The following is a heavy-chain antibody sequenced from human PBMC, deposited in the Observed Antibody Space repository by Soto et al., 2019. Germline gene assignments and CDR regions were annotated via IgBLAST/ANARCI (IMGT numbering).Heavy chain of an antibody. CDR3: ARHTLVLRFFKA. CDR1: GGSISSSSYY. Sequence: QLQLQESGPGLVKPSETLSLTCTVSGGSISSSSYYWGWIRQPPGKGLEWIGSICYSGSTYYNPSLKSRVTISVDTSKNQFSLKLGSVTAADTAVYYWARHTLVLRFFKAWGQGTLVTVSS. CDR2: ICYSGST. D-gene: IGHD3-3*01. V-gene: IGHV4-39*01. J-gene: IGHJ5*02.